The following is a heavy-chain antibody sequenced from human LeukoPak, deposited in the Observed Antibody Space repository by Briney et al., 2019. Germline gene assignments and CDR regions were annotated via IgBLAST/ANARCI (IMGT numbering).Heavy chain of an antibody. CDR2: INHSGSI. J-gene: IGHJ4*02. Sequence: PSETLSLTFWVHGGSLSCYYWTRIPQPPGKGQEWIGAINHSGSINYNSSLKSRVTIAVDTSKNQFSLKLSSVTAADTAVYYCARRRGYGAKLKLLFDYWGQGTLVTVFS. CDR1: GGSLSCYY. D-gene: IGHD6-25*01. CDR3: ARRRGYGAKLKLLFDY. V-gene: IGHV4-34*01.